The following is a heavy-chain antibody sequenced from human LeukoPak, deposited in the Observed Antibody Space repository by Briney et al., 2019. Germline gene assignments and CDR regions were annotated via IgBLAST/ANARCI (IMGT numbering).Heavy chain of an antibody. CDR3: ATDGYSVTWPYFDY. J-gene: IGHJ4*02. CDR1: GFTFSSYS. CDR2: ISSSSSYI. Sequence: GGPLRLSCAASGFTFSSYSMNWVRQAPGKGLEWVSFISSSSSYIYYADSVKGRFTISRDNANNSLFLQMNSLRAEDTAVYYCATDGYSVTWPYFDYWGQGTLVSASS. V-gene: IGHV3-21*04. D-gene: IGHD2-21*02.